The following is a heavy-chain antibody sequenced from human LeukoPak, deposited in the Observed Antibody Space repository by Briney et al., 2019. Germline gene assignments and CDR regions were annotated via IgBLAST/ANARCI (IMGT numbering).Heavy chain of an antibody. CDR3: VKDVGVGASYFDN. J-gene: IGHJ4*02. V-gene: IGHV3-30*02. CDR1: GFTFSSCG. CDR2: IRYDGSDK. D-gene: IGHD1-26*01. Sequence: PGGSLRLSCAASGFTFSSCGMHWVRQSPAKGLEWVAYIRYDGSDKYYIDSVKGRFTIARDNPKATLYLQMTSLSHDDTAVYFCVKDVGVGASYFDNWGQGTLVAVSS.